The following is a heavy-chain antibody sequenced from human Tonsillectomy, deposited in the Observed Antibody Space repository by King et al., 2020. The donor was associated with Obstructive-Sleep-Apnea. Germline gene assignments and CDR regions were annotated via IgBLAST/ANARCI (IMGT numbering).Heavy chain of an antibody. Sequence: QLVQSGGGVVQPGGSLRLSCAASGFTFINYGMHWVRQAPGKGLEWVAFIRYDGSHKYYADSVKGRVTISRDNAKNTLDLQMNSLRAEDTAMYYFAKGGGNYFYYWGQGTLVTVSS. CDR1: GFTFINYG. CDR3: AKGGGNYFYY. V-gene: IGHV3-30*02. D-gene: IGHD3-10*01. J-gene: IGHJ4*02. CDR2: IRYDGSHK.